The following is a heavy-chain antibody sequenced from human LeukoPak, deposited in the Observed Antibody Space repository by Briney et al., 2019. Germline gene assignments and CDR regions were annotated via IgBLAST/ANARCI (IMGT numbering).Heavy chain of an antibody. D-gene: IGHD6-19*01. CDR3: AGVDALAGGWFDP. J-gene: IGHJ5*02. CDR1: GGSFSGYY. V-gene: IGHV4-34*01. Sequence: PSETLSLTCAVYGGSFSGYYWSWIRQPPGKGLEWIGEINHSGSTNYNPSLKSRVTISVDTSKNQFSLKLSSVTAADTAVYYCAGVDALAGGWFDPWGQGTLVIVSS. CDR2: INHSGST.